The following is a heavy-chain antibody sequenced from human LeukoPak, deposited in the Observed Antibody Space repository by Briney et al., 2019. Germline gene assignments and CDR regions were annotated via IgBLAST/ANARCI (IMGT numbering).Heavy chain of an antibody. CDR1: GLTFSRYW. J-gene: IGHJ4*02. CDR2: IKQDGSEK. CDR3: ARPSRSESFY. D-gene: IGHD1-26*01. V-gene: IGHV3-7*03. Sequence: GGSLRLSCAASGLTFSRYWMSWVRLAPGKGLEWVANIKQDGSEKYYVGSVKGRFTISRDNAKNSLYLQMDSLRAEDTAVYYCARPSRSESFYWGQGTLVTVSS.